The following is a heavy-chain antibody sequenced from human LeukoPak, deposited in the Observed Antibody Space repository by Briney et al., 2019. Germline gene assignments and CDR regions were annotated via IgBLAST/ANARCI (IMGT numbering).Heavy chain of an antibody. V-gene: IGHV3-23*01. Sequence: GGSLRLSCAASGFTFSSYAMSWVRQAPGKGLEWVSAISGSGGSTYYADSVKGRFIISRDNSKNTLCLQMNSLRAEDTAVYYCAKGRDYYGSGSYRTGAFDIWGQGTMVTVSS. CDR1: GFTFSSYA. J-gene: IGHJ3*02. CDR3: AKGRDYYGSGSYRTGAFDI. D-gene: IGHD3-10*01. CDR2: ISGSGGST.